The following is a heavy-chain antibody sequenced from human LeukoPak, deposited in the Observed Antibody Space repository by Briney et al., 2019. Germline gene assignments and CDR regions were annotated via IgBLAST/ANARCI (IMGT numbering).Heavy chain of an antibody. CDR2: ISYDGSNK. V-gene: IGHV3-30-3*01. J-gene: IGHJ4*02. CDR1: GFTFSSYA. D-gene: IGHD3-3*01. Sequence: GGSLRLSCAASGFTFSSYAMHWVRQAPGKGLEWVAVISYDGSNKYYADSVKGRFTISRDNSKNTLYLQMNSLRAEDTAVYYCARETTIFGVVMTYYFDYWGQGTLVTVSS. CDR3: ARETTIFGVVMTYYFDY.